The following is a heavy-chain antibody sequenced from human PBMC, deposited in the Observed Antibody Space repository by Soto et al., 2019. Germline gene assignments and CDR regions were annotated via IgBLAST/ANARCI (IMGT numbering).Heavy chain of an antibody. V-gene: IGHV3-30*18. CDR3: AKPVATGTWYYGMDV. CDR1: GFTFSSYG. J-gene: IGHJ6*02. D-gene: IGHD2-15*01. CDR2: ISYDGSNK. Sequence: GGSLRLSCAASGFTFSSYGMHWVRQAPGKGLEWVAVISYDGSNKYYADSVKGRFTISRDNSKNTLYLQMNSLRAEDTVVYYCAKPVATGTWYYGMDVWGQGTTVTVSS.